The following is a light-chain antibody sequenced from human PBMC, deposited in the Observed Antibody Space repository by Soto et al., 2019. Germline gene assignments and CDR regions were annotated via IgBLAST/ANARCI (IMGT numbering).Light chain of an antibody. CDR3: QQYGNSPPKYT. V-gene: IGKV3-20*01. Sequence: EIVLSQSPGTLSLSPGERATLSCRASQSVSSSYLAWYQQKPGQAPRLLIYDASSRATGIPDRFSGSGSGTDFTLTISRLEPEDFAVYYCQQYGNSPPKYTCGQGTKLEIK. J-gene: IGKJ2*01. CDR1: QSVSSSY. CDR2: DAS.